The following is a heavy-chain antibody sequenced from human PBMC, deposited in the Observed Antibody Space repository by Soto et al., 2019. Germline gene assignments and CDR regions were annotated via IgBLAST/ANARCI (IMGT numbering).Heavy chain of an antibody. CDR3: ARTSAAGKYYDGMDV. Sequence: GESLKISCKVSGYSFTSYWIGWVRQMPGKGLEWMGIIYPGDSDTRYSPSFQGQVTISADKSISTAYLQWSSLKASDTAMYYCARTSAAGKYYDGMDVWGQGTTVTVSS. D-gene: IGHD6-13*01. J-gene: IGHJ6*02. CDR2: IYPGDSDT. V-gene: IGHV5-51*01. CDR1: GYSFTSYW.